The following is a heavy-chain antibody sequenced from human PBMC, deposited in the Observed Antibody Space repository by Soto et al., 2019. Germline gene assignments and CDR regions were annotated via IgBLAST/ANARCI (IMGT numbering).Heavy chain of an antibody. CDR2: MNPNSGNT. J-gene: IGHJ2*01. Sequence: HVQLVQSGAAVKKPGASVKVSCQASGYTFTSYDINWIRQASGEGPEWMGWMNPNSGNTGYDQKFQSRVTMTSDTSIGTAYLELRCLTSYDTAVYYCARGASFSYAKRGAYLNWYFALWGRVTLLYVSS. CDR1: GYTFTSYD. D-gene: IGHD2-8*01. CDR3: ARGASFSYAKRGAYLNWYFAL. V-gene: IGHV1-8*01.